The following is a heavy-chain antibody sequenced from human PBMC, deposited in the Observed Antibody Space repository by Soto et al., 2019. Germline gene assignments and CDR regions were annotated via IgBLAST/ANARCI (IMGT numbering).Heavy chain of an antibody. CDR3: AKDPRPVIQMVRGVSEF. Sequence: QVHLVESGGGVVQPGTSLRLSCAASGFSFSSYGMHWVRQAPGKGLEWVAVISYDGSHKVYADPVKGRFSISRDNFKNTLYLQMSSLRDDDTALYYCAKDPRPVIQMVRGVSEFWGQGTLVTVSS. CDR1: GFSFSSYG. V-gene: IGHV3-30*18. J-gene: IGHJ4*02. CDR2: ISYDGSHK. D-gene: IGHD3-10*01.